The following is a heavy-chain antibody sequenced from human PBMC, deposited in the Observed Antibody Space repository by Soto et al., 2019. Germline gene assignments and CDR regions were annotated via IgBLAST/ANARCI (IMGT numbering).Heavy chain of an antibody. D-gene: IGHD6-19*01. CDR3: ARRTPAVAFNY. CDR2: VYYTGTT. V-gene: IGHV4-59*08. Sequence: PGTLSLTYTVYGGYNDSYYWTWIRQPPAKGLEWIGYVYYTGTTTYSTSLKRRVTISVDTSKNQFSLKVSSVTDVNTTVYYCARRTPAVAFNYWGQGALLTVS. J-gene: IGHJ4*02. CDR1: GGYNDSYY.